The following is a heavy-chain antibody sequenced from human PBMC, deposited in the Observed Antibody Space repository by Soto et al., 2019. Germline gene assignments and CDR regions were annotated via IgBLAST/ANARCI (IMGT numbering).Heavy chain of an antibody. CDR1: GGSISSSSYF. CDR2: IYYSGST. J-gene: IGHJ5*02. D-gene: IGHD2-21*02. CDR3: ARHPSDFWFDP. Sequence: QLQLQESGPGLVKPSETLSLTCTVSGGSISSSSYFWGWIRQPPGKGLEWIGSIYYSGSTYYNPSLKSRVPVSVDTSTNQFALKLSSVTAADTAGYYCARHPSDFWFDPWGQGTLVTVSS. V-gene: IGHV4-39*01.